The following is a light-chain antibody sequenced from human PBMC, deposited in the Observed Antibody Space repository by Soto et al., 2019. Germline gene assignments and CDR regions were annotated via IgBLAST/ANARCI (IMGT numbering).Light chain of an antibody. CDR2: GAT. CDR1: QSVSSN. J-gene: IGKJ1*01. Sequence: EIVMTQSPGTLSVSPGERATLSCRASQSVSSNLAWYQQKPGQAPRVLIYGATTRDTGIPARFSGSGSGTEFTLTISSLQSEDFAVYFCQQYNYWPRTFGQGTKVDIK. CDR3: QQYNYWPRT. V-gene: IGKV3-15*01.